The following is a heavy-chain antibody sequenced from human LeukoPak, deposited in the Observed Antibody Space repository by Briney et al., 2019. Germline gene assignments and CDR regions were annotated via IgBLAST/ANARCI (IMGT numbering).Heavy chain of an antibody. CDR3: ARSLDIDYAMDV. CDR1: GFTFDDYA. J-gene: IGHJ6*03. Sequence: GGSLRLSCAASGFTFDDYAMHWVRQAPGKGLEWVSLISWDGGSTNYADSVKGRFTISRDNSKNTLYLQMNSLRAEDTAVYYCARSLDIDYAMDVWGKGTTVTVSS. D-gene: IGHD2-2*03. V-gene: IGHV3-43D*04. CDR2: ISWDGGST.